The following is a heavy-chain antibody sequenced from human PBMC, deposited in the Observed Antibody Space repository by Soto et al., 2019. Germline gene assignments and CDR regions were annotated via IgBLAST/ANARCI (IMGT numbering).Heavy chain of an antibody. Sequence: VQLLESGGGLVQPGGSLRLSCAASGFTFSSYAMSWVRQAPGKGLEWVSAISGSGGSTYYADSVKGRFTISSDNSKNTLYLQMTSLRAGDTAVYDCAKDGCSGGSCYFRYFDLWGRGTLVTVSS. CDR2: ISGSGGST. CDR1: GFTFSSYA. CDR3: AKDGCSGGSCYFRYFDL. D-gene: IGHD2-15*01. V-gene: IGHV3-23*01. J-gene: IGHJ2*01.